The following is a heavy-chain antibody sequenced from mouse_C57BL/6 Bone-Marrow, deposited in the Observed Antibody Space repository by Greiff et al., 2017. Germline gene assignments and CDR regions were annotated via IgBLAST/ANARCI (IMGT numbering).Heavy chain of an antibody. CDR3: TTAAYYYSSSYYAMDY. Sequence: EVQLQQSGAELVRPGASVKLSCTASGFNIKDDYMHWVKQRPEQGLEWIGWIDPEDGDTEYASKFQGKATITADTSSNTAYLQLSSLTSEDTAVXYGTTAAYYYSSSYYAMDYWGQGTSVTVSS. D-gene: IGHD1-1*01. CDR2: IDPEDGDT. CDR1: GFNIKDDY. J-gene: IGHJ4*01. V-gene: IGHV14-4*01.